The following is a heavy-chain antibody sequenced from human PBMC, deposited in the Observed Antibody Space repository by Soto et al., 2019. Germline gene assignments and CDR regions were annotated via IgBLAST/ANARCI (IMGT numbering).Heavy chain of an antibody. Sequence: GASVKVSCKASGGTFSSYTISWVRQAPGQGLEWMGRIIPILGIANYAQKFQGRVTITADKSTSTAYMELSSLRSEDTAVYYCAFSTSCYVCFLASNDAFDIWGQGTTVTVSS. V-gene: IGHV1-69*02. J-gene: IGHJ3*02. CDR1: GGTFSSYT. CDR2: IIPILGIA. D-gene: IGHD2-2*01. CDR3: AFSTSCYVCFLASNDAFDI.